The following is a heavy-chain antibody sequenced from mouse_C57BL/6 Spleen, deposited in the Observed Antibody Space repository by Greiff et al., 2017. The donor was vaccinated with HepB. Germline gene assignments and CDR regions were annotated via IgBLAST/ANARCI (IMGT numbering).Heavy chain of an antibody. CDR2: LYLGGGYT. CDR1: GYTFTNYW. D-gene: IGHD1-1*01. V-gene: IGHV1-63*01. J-gene: IGHJ2*01. Sequence: QVQLKQSAAELVSPGTSVKMSCKASGYTFTNYWIGWAKQRPGHGLEWIGDLYLGGGYTNYNENFKGKATLTADKSSSTAYMQLSSLTSEDSAIYYCARTFITTVLEYWGRGTTLTVSS. CDR3: ARTFITTVLEY.